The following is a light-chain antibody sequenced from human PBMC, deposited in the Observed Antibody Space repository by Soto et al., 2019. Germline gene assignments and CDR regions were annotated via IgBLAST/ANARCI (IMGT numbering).Light chain of an antibody. Sequence: DIQMTQSPSTLSASVGDRVTITCRASQGIRNDLAWYQQKPGKAPRLLIYEATNLQSGVPPRFSGSGSGTDFTLTISSLQPEDFATYFCQQANSFPITFGQGTRLEIK. CDR3: QQANSFPIT. CDR1: QGIRND. CDR2: EAT. V-gene: IGKV1-17*01. J-gene: IGKJ5*01.